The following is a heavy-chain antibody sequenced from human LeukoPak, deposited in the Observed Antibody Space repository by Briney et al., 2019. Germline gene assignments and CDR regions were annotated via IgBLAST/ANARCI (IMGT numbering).Heavy chain of an antibody. J-gene: IGHJ4*02. CDR1: GLTFSTNG. V-gene: IGHV3-30*02. CDR3: AKQYYYGSGSQIDY. D-gene: IGHD3-10*01. CDR2: IRYDGSIK. Sequence: GGSPRLSCAASGLTFSTNGMHWGRQAPGKGLEWVAFIRYDGSIKYYADSVKGRFTISRDNSKNTLYLQMNSLRAEDTAVYYCAKQYYYGSGSQIDYWGQGTLVTVSS.